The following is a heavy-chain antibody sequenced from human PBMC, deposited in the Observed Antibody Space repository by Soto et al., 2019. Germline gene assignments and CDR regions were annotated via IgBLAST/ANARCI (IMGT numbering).Heavy chain of an antibody. V-gene: IGHV1-69*06. CDR1: GGTFSSYA. D-gene: IGHD3-9*01. J-gene: IGHJ6*02. Sequence: QVQLVQSGAEVKKPGSSVKVSCKASGGTFSSYAISCVRQAPGQGLEWMGGIIPIFGTANYAQKFQGRVTITADKSTSTAYMELSSLRSEDTAVYYCARSYYDIWTGYSSHYYYGMDVWGQGTTVTVSS. CDR2: IIPIFGTA. CDR3: ARSYYDIWTGYSSHYYYGMDV.